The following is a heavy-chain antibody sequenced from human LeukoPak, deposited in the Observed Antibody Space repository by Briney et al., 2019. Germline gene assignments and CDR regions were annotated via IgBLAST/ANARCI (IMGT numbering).Heavy chain of an antibody. CDR2: ISFHGTDS. J-gene: IGHJ3*02. CDR1: GFTFISYA. D-gene: IGHD4-17*01. Sequence: GGSLRLSCAASGFTFISYAIHWDPQAPGKGLEGGAVISFHGTDSFYADSVKGRFTISRDNSKDTLYLQMGSLRADDTAVYYCARSRAPVTRISSFDIWGQGTRVTVSS. CDR3: ARSRAPVTRISSFDI. V-gene: IGHV3-30*04.